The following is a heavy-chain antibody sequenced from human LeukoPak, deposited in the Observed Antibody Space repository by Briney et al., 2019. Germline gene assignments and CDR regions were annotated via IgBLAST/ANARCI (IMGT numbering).Heavy chain of an antibody. CDR3: AKGDDILTDNWFDP. D-gene: IGHD3-9*01. J-gene: IGHJ5*02. CDR1: GFTFTSYA. V-gene: IGHV3-23*01. Sequence: PGGSLRLSCAASGFTFTSYAMSWVRQAPGKGLEWVSVISGSGGTTYYADSVKGRFTISRDNSKNTLYLQMNSLRAEDTAVYYCAKGDDILTDNWFDPWGQGTLVTVSS. CDR2: ISGSGGTT.